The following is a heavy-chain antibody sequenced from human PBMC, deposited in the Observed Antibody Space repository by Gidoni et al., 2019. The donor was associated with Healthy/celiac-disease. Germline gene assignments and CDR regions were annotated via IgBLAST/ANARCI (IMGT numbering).Heavy chain of an antibody. CDR2: IGYDGSNK. V-gene: IGHV3-33*01. D-gene: IGHD3-10*01. Sequence: QVQLVESGGGVVQPGRSLRLSCAASGFTFRSYGMHWVRQAPGKGLEGVAVIGYDGSNKYYADSVKGRFTSSRDNSKNTLYLQMNSLRAEDTAVYYCARGGTMVRGLFDYWGQGTLVTVSS. J-gene: IGHJ4*02. CDR3: ARGGTMVRGLFDY. CDR1: GFTFRSYG.